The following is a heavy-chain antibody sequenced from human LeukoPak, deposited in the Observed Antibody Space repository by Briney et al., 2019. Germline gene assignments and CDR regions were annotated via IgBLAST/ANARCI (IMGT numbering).Heavy chain of an antibody. V-gene: IGHV3-23*01. D-gene: IGHD6-13*01. CDR3: AKRPSSGSSWLINWFDP. CDR2: ISGSGGST. J-gene: IGHJ5*02. CDR1: GFTFSSYA. Sequence: GGSLRLSCAASGFTFSSYAMSWVRQAPGKGLEWVSAISGSGGSTYYADSVKGRFTISRDNSKNTLYLQMNSLRAEDTAVYYCAKRPSSGSSWLINWFDPWGQGTLVTVSS.